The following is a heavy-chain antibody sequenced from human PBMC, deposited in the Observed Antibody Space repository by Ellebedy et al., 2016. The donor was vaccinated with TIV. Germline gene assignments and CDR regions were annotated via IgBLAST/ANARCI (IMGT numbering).Heavy chain of an antibody. CDR1: GFIVSNYY. CDR3: ARDGGRGPNDSFDF. CDR2: LYNDGTT. D-gene: IGHD3-10*01. V-gene: IGHV3-53*01. Sequence: PGGSLRLSCAASGFIVSNYYMNWVRQAPGKGLEWVSVLYNDGTTSYADSVKGRFTITRDNSEKTLYLQMNNRRAEDTAVYYCARDGGRGPNDSFDFWGQGTMVAVSS. J-gene: IGHJ3*01.